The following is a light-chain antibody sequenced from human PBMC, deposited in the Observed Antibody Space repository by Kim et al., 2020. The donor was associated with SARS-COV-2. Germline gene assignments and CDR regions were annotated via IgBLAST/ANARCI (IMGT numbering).Light chain of an antibody. Sequence: PGVTITLPCATSTGAVTSDNYPNWIQQKPGEAPRALIYSASNKHSWTPARFSGSLLGGKAARTLSGVQPEDEAEYYCLLYDGADRVFGGGTKLTVL. J-gene: IGLJ3*02. CDR2: SAS. CDR1: TGAVTSDNY. V-gene: IGLV7-43*01. CDR3: LLYDGADRV.